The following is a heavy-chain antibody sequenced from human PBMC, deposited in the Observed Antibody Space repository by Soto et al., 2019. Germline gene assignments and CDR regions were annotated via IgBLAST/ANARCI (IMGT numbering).Heavy chain of an antibody. J-gene: IGHJ4*02. V-gene: IGHV3-21*01. CDR3: ARGLEVTAKN. CDR1: GFTFSNYW. D-gene: IGHD2-21*02. CDR2: ISSSSSYI. Sequence: PGGSLRLSCAASGFTFSNYWMTWVRQASGKGLEWVSSISSSSSYIYYADSVKGRFTISRDNAKNSLYLQMNSLRAEDTAVYYCARGLEVTAKNWGQGTLVTVSS.